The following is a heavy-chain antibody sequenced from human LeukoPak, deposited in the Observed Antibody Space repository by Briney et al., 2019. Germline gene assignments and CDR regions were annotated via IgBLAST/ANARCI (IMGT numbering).Heavy chain of an antibody. CDR1: GGSISTFY. J-gene: IGHJ6*03. CDR3: ARETSQKGAHYMDV. V-gene: IGHV4-59*01. CDR2: IYYSGST. Sequence: SETLSLTCTVSGGSISTFYWSWIRQPAGKGLEWIGYIYYSGSTNYNPSLKSRVTISVDTSKNQFSLKLSSVTAADTAVYYCARETSQKGAHYMDVWGKGTTVTISS. D-gene: IGHD3-16*01.